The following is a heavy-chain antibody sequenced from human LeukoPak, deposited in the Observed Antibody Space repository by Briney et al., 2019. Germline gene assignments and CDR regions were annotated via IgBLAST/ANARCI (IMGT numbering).Heavy chain of an antibody. V-gene: IGHV4-4*07. J-gene: IGHJ5*02. CDR3: ARVTAAGTSVVFDP. CDR2: IYTSGST. D-gene: IGHD6-13*01. CDR1: GGSISSYY. Sequence: SETLSLTCNVSGGSISSYYWSWIRQPAGKGLEWIGRIYTSGSTNYNPSLKSRVTMSVDTSKNQFSLKLNSVTAADTAVCYCARVTAAGTSVVFDPWGPGTLVTVSS.